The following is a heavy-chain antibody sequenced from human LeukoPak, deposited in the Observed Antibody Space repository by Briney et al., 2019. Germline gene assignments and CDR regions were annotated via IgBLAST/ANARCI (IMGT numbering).Heavy chain of an antibody. CDR2: INHSGST. CDR1: GGSFSGYY. J-gene: IGHJ6*02. CDR3: ARGRLLWFGERYGMDV. V-gene: IGHV4-34*01. Sequence: SETLSLTCAVYGGSFSGYYWSWIRQPPGKGLEWIGEINHSGSTNYNPSLKSRVTISVDTSKNQFSLKLSSVTAADTALYYCARGRLLWFGERYGMDVWGQGTTVTVSS. D-gene: IGHD3-10*01.